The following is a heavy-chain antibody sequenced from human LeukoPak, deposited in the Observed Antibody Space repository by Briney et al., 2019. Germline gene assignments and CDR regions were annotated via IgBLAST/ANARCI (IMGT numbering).Heavy chain of an antibody. CDR2: IYYGEIT. Sequence: KTSETLSLTCTVSGGSVSTNDYYWSWIRQHPGKGLEWIGYIYYGEITSYSPSLKSRVTISADTSKNQFSLKLSSVTAADTAVYYCARVPSVSVAGFDYWGQGTLVTVSS. J-gene: IGHJ4*02. CDR3: ARVPSVSVAGFDY. CDR1: GGSVSTNDYY. D-gene: IGHD2-21*01. V-gene: IGHV4-31*03.